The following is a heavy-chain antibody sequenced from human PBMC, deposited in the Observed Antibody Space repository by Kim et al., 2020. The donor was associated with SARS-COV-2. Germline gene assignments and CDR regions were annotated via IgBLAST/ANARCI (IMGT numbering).Heavy chain of an antibody. CDR1: GTTLTTYA. CDR3: ARDMCGHGGGSCPLDD. CDR2: ISTNTGNP. V-gene: IGHV7-4-1*02. J-gene: IGHJ4*02. D-gene: IGHD2-15*01. Sequence: GTTLTTYAINWVRRAPGQGLEWMGWISTNTGNPTYAQGFTGRFVCSLDTSVSTAYLEISGLKPEDTAVYYCARDMCGHGGGSCPLDDWGQGTLVTVSS.